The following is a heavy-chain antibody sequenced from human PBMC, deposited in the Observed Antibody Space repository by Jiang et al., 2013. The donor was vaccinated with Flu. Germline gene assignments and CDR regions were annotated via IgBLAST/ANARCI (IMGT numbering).Heavy chain of an antibody. V-gene: IGHV4-61*01. D-gene: IGHD2-8*01. J-gene: IGHJ6*02. CDR2: IYYSGST. CDR1: GGSVSSGSYY. Sequence: GPGLVKPSETLSLTCTVSGGSVSSGSYYWSWIRQPPGKGLEWIGYIYYSGSTNYNPSLKSRVTISVDTSKNQFSLKLSSVTAADTAVYYCARSFSGYCTNGVCPDTYYYGMDVWGQGTTVTVSS. CDR3: ARSFSGYCTNGVCPDTYYYGMDV.